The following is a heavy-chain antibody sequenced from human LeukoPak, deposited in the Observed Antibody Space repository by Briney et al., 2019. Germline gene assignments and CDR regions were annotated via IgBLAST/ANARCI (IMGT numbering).Heavy chain of an antibody. Sequence: PSETLSLTCTVSGGSISSSSYYWGWIRQPPGKGLEWIGYIYYSGSTYYNPSLKSRVTISVDTSKNQFSLKLSSVTAADTAVYYCARSNGSYYDSSAGYFDLWGRGTLVTVSS. CDR1: GGSISSSSYY. J-gene: IGHJ2*01. CDR3: ARSNGSYYDSSAGYFDL. V-gene: IGHV4-31*03. CDR2: IYYSGST. D-gene: IGHD3-22*01.